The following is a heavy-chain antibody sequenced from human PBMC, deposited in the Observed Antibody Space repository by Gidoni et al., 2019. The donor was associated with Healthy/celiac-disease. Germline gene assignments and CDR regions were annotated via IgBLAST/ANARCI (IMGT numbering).Heavy chain of an antibody. D-gene: IGHD3-22*01. Sequence: QLQLQASGPGLAKPSATLSLTCTVSGGSIRSCSYYWGWIPQPPGMELEWIGSIYYSGSTSYNASLKSRVTIAVDTSKNQFSLKLSAVTAADTAVYYCARRSYYDSSGYDLTLYYYYYGMDVWGQGTTVTVSS. CDR1: GGSIRSCSYY. CDR3: ARRSYYDSSGYDLTLYYYYYGMDV. J-gene: IGHJ6*02. V-gene: IGHV4-39*01. CDR2: IYYSGST.